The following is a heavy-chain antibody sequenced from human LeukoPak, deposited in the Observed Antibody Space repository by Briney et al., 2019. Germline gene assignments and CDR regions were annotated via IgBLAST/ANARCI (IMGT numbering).Heavy chain of an antibody. D-gene: IGHD3-10*01. CDR2: VYYSGST. J-gene: IGHJ4*02. V-gene: IGHV4-59*01. Sequence: PSETLSLTCSVSGGSISSYYWSWTRQPPGKGLEWIGYVYYSGSTSYNPSLRGRVTISIDTSKNQLSLKLNSVTAADTAVYYCAGGSAGVGSINYWGQGSLVTVSS. CDR3: AGGSAGVGSINY. CDR1: GGSISSYY.